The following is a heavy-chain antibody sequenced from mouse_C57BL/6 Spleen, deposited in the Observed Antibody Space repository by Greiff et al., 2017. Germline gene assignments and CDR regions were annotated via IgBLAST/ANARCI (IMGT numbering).Heavy chain of an antibody. CDR2: INYDGSST. V-gene: IGHV5-16*01. J-gene: IGHJ3*01. D-gene: IGHD2-4*01. CDR3: ARVAYYDYDGSWFAY. CDR1: GFTFSDYY. Sequence: EVMLVESEGGLVQPGSSMKLSCTASGFTFSDYYMAWVRQVPEKGLEWVANINYDGSSTYYLDSLKSRFIISRDNAKNILYLQMSSLKSEDTATYYCARVAYYDYDGSWFAYWGQGTLVTVSA.